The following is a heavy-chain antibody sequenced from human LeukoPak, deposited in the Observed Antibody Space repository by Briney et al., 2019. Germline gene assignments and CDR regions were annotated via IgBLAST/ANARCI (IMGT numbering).Heavy chain of an antibody. Sequence: SETLSLTCTVSGGSISSSSYYWGWIRQPPGKGLEWIGSIYYSGSTYYNPSLKSRVTISLDKSKNQISLEVSSVTAADTAVYYCARLNADYGYYGPHDAFDIWGQGTLVAVSS. V-gene: IGHV4-39*07. J-gene: IGHJ3*02. D-gene: IGHD4-17*01. CDR2: IYYSGST. CDR3: ARLNADYGYYGPHDAFDI. CDR1: GGSISSSSYY.